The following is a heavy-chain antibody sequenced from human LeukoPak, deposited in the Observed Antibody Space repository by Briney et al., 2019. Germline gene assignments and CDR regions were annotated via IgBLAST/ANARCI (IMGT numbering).Heavy chain of an antibody. Sequence: GASVKVSCKASGGTFSSYAISWVRQAPGQGLEWMGGIIPIFGTANYAQKFQGRATITTDESTSTAHMELSSLRSEDTAVYYCASSGPYSSWYFDYWGQGTLVTVSS. V-gene: IGHV1-69*05. CDR1: GGTFSSYA. J-gene: IGHJ4*02. CDR3: ASSGPYSSWYFDY. CDR2: IIPIFGTA. D-gene: IGHD6-6*01.